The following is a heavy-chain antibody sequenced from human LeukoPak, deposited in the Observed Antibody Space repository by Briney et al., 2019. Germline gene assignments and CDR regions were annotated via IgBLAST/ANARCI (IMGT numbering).Heavy chain of an antibody. J-gene: IGHJ4*02. V-gene: IGHV3-74*01. Sequence: GGSLRLSCAASGFTFSAYNMNWVRRTPGKGLVWVARINSDGTGIIYADSVKGRFTISRDNAKNTLFLQMNSLRAEDTAVYYCARDRYYSVDYWGQGTLVTVSS. D-gene: IGHD1-26*01. CDR3: ARDRYYSVDY. CDR1: GFTFSAYN. CDR2: INSDGTGI.